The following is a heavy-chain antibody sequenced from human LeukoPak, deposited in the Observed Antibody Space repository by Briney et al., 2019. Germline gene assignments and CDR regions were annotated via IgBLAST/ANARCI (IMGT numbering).Heavy chain of an antibody. V-gene: IGHV4-39*07. J-gene: IGHJ5*02. CDR1: GGSISSSSYY. D-gene: IGHD6-13*01. CDR3: ARDYSTDWRNWFDP. CDR2: IYYSGST. Sequence: PSETLSLTCTVSGGSISSSSYYWGWIRQPPGKGLEWIGSIYYSGSTYYNPSLKSRVTISVDKSKNQFSLKLSSVTAADTAVYYCARDYSTDWRNWFDPWSQGTLVTVSS.